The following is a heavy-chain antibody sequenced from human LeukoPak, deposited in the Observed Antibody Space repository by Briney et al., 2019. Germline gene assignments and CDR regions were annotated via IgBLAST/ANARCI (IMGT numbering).Heavy chain of an antibody. CDR2: ISSSGSTI. Sequence: AGGSLRLSCAASGFTFSSYEMNWVRQAPGKGLEWVSYISSSGSTIYYADSVKGRFTISRDNSKNTLYLQMNSLRAEDTAVYYCAKDFGYYDILTGYYYYYYMDVWGKGTTVTISS. J-gene: IGHJ6*03. V-gene: IGHV3-48*03. D-gene: IGHD3-9*01. CDR3: AKDFGYYDILTGYYYYYYMDV. CDR1: GFTFSSYE.